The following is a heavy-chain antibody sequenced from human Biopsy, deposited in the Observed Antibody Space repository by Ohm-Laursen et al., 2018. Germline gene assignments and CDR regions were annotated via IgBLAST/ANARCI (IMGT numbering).Heavy chain of an antibody. CDR2: IIPIVGIT. V-gene: IGHV1-69*04. Sequence: SVKVSCKASGDAFSRSAFFWVRQAPGQGLVYLGRIIPIVGITNHAQTFQGRITLTADKSTFMVYMELSRLRSDDTAIYYCARGGSGSGYYGMDVWGQGAAVSVSS. J-gene: IGHJ6*02. CDR1: GDAFSRSA. D-gene: IGHD3-10*01. CDR3: ARGGSGSGYYGMDV.